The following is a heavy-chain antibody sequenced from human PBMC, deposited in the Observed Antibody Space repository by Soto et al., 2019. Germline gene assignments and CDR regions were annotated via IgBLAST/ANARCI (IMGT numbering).Heavy chain of an antibody. CDR2: IYYSGST. J-gene: IGHJ3*02. CDR1: GGSIISSSYY. CDR3: ARYNDYGDYVDAFDI. Sequence: SETLSLTCTVSGGSIISSSYYWFCIRQPPGNGLEWIGSIYYSGSTYYNPSLKSRVTISVDTSKNQFSLKLSSVTAADTAVYYCARYNDYGDYVDAFDIWGQGTMVTVSS. V-gene: IGHV4-39*01. D-gene: IGHD4-17*01.